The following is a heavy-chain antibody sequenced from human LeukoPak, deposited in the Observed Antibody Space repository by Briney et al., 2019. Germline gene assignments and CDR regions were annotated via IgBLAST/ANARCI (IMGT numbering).Heavy chain of an antibody. V-gene: IGHV4-34*01. D-gene: IGHD1-26*01. CDR2: IYYSGST. CDR3: ARVSYGRGNWFDP. J-gene: IGHJ5*02. CDR1: GGSFSDYY. Sequence: SETLSLTCAVYGGSFSDYYWSWIRQPPGKGLEWIGSIYYSGSTYYNPSLKSRVTISVDTSKNQFSLKLSSVTAADTAVYYCARVSYGRGNWFDPWGQGTLVTVSS.